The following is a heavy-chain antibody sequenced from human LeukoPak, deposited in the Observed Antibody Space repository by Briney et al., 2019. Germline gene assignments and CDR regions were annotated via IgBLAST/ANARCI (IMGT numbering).Heavy chain of an antibody. V-gene: IGHV1-46*01. D-gene: IGHD3-16*02. CDR3: ARDNSVGGIAWWFDP. J-gene: IGHJ5*02. CDR1: GYTFTTYV. Sequence: GASVKVSCKASGYTFTTYVLNWVRQAPGQGLEWMGLINPSGSSTLYAQKFQGRVTMTRDMSTTTDYMELSSLRSEDTAVYYCARDNSVGGIAWWFDPWGQGTLVTVSS. CDR2: INPSGSST.